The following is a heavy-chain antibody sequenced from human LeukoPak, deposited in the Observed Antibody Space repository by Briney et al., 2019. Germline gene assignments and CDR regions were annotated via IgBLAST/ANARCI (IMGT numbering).Heavy chain of an antibody. J-gene: IGHJ4*02. D-gene: IGHD2-21*01. CDR1: GYTFTSYD. CDR3: ARGGVSWWPGPRVTIDFDY. V-gene: IGHV1-8*03. Sequence: ASVKVSCKASGYTFTSYDINRVRQATGQGREWMGWMNPNSGNTGYAQKFQGRVTITRNTSISTAYMELSSLRSEDTAVYYCARGGVSWWPGPRVTIDFDYWGQGTLVTVSS. CDR2: MNPNSGNT.